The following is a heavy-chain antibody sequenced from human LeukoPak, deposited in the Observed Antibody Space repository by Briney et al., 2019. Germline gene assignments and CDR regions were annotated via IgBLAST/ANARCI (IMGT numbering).Heavy chain of an antibody. J-gene: IGHJ4*02. V-gene: IGHV4-30-2*01. D-gene: IGHD5-12*01. CDR1: GDSITSGAYY. Sequence: SQTLSLTCTVSGDSITSGAYYWSWIRQPPGKALEWIGYIYRSGSTYYTPSLRSRVTMSLDRSNNQFSLNLASVTAADTAVYYCARVAGGWLRVTLSMGYYFDYWGQGTLVTVSS. CDR3: ARVAGGWLRVTLSMGYYFDY. CDR2: IYRSGST.